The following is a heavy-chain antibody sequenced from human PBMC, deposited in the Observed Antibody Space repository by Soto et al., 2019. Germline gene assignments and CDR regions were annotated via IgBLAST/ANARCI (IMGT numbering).Heavy chain of an antibody. Sequence: PGGSLRLSCAASGFTFSSYGMHWVRQAPGKGLEWVAVISYDGSNKYYADSVKGRFTISRDNSKNTLYLQMNSLRAEDTAVYYCAKDLSDGSTQYCTNGVCYDYYYYGMDVWGQGTTVTVSS. CDR2: ISYDGSNK. CDR1: GFTFSSYG. CDR3: AKDLSDGSTQYCTNGVCYDYYYYGMDV. D-gene: IGHD2-8*01. J-gene: IGHJ6*02. V-gene: IGHV3-30*18.